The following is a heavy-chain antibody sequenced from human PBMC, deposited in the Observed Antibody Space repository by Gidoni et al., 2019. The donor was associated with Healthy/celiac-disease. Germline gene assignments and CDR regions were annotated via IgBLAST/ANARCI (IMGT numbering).Heavy chain of an antibody. J-gene: IGHJ4*02. CDR1: GGTFSSYT. CDR2: IIPILGIA. CDR3: ARDIGAGVMAQAVAGSYFDY. V-gene: IGHV1-69*08. D-gene: IGHD6-19*01. Sequence: QVQLVQSGAEVKKPGSSVKVSCKASGGTFSSYTISWVRQAPGQGLEWMGRIIPILGIANYAQKFQGRVTITADKSTSTAYMELSSLRSEDTAVYYCARDIGAGVMAQAVAGSYFDYWGQGTLVTVSS.